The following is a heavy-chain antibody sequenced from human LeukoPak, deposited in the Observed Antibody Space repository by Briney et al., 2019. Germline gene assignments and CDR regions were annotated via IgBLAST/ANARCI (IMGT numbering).Heavy chain of an antibody. CDR3: ARGAQVVPAAMRVIYGMDV. CDR2: IKQDGSEK. D-gene: IGHD2-2*01. V-gene: IGHV3-7*03. Sequence: GGSLRLSCAASGFTFSSYWMSWVRQAPGKGLEWVANIKQDGSEKYYVDSVKGRFTISRDNAKNSLYLQMNSLRAEDTAVYYCARGAQVVPAAMRVIYGMDVRGKGTTVTVSS. J-gene: IGHJ6*04. CDR1: GFTFSSYW.